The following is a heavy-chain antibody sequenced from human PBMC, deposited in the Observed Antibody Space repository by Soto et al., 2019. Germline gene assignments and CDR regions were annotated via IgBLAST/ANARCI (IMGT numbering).Heavy chain of an antibody. Sequence: GGSLRLSCTASGFTFGDYAMSWFRQAPGKGLEWVGFIRSKAYGGTTEYAASVKGRFTISRDDSKSIAYLQMNSLKTEDTAVYYCTRFVERGDIVVVPAATPADYFDYWGQGTLVTVSS. CDR2: IRSKAYGGTT. D-gene: IGHD2-2*01. J-gene: IGHJ4*02. CDR3: TRFVERGDIVVVPAATPADYFDY. V-gene: IGHV3-49*03. CDR1: GFTFGDYA.